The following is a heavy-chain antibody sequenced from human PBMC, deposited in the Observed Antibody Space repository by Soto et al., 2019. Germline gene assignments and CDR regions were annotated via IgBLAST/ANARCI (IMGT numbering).Heavy chain of an antibody. Sequence: KPSETLSLTCTVSGDSISSGGYYWSWIRQHPGKGLEWIGYIYYSGSTYYNPSLKSRVTISVDTSKNQFSLKLSSVTAADTAVYYCARGANDILTGYYRIDYWGQGTLVTVSS. CDR3: ARGANDILTGYYRIDY. CDR1: GDSISSGGYY. V-gene: IGHV4-31*03. CDR2: IYYSGST. D-gene: IGHD3-9*01. J-gene: IGHJ4*02.